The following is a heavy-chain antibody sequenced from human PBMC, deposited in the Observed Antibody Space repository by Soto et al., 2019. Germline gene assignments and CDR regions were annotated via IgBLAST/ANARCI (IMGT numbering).Heavy chain of an antibody. V-gene: IGHV1-46*01. CDR1: GYTFTSYY. D-gene: IGHD6-13*01. CDR3: GRSIAAAGSFDY. CDR2: INPSGGST. Sequence: ASVKVSCKASGYTFTSYYMHWVRQAPGQGLEWMGIINPSGGSTSYAQKFQGRVTMTRDTSTSTVYMELSSLRSEDTAVYYCGRSIAAAGSFDYWGQGTLVTVSS. J-gene: IGHJ4*02.